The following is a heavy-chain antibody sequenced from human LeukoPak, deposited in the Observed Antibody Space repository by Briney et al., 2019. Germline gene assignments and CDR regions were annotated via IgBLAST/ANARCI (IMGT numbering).Heavy chain of an antibody. CDR1: GGSISSSIYY. D-gene: IGHD5-18*01. CDR2: IYHSGST. V-gene: IGHV4-39*07. CDR3: ARGQIQLWISDY. Sequence: SETLSLTCIVSGGSISSSIYYWAWVRQPPGKGLEWIGEIYHSGSTNYNPSLKSRVTISVDKSKNQFSLKLSSVTAADTAVYYCARGQIQLWISDYWGQGTLVTVSS. J-gene: IGHJ4*02.